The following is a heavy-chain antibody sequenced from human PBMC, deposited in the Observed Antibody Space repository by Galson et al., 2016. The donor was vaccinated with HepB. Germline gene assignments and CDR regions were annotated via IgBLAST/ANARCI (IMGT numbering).Heavy chain of an antibody. CDR3: ARHGVQGDLGYFDY. V-gene: IGHV4-39*01. Sequence: LSLTCSVSGDSINRSSYYWGWIRQPPGKGLEWIGSIYYSGNTYHNPSLKSRVTVSVDTSKNQFSLKLSSVTAADTAVYYCARHGVQGDLGYFDYWGQGTLVTVSS. CDR2: IYYSGNT. J-gene: IGHJ4*02. D-gene: IGHD3-16*01. CDR1: GDSINRSSYY.